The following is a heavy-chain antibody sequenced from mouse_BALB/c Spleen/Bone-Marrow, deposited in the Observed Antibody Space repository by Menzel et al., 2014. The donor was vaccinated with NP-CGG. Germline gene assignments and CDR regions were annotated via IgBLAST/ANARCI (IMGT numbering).Heavy chain of an antibody. J-gene: IGHJ1*01. V-gene: IGHV1S81*02. CDR3: TRSYYGNYFDV. Sequence: QVQLQQSGAELVQPGASVKLSCKASGYTFTSYYMYWVKQRPGQGLEWIGEINPSNGGTNFSEKFKSKATLTVDKSSSTAYMQLISLTSEDSAVYYWTRSYYGNYFDVWGAGTTVTVSS. CDR2: INPSNGGT. CDR1: GYTFTSYY. D-gene: IGHD2-1*01.